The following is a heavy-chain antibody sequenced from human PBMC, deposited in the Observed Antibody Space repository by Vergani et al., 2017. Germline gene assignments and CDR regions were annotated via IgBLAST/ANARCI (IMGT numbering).Heavy chain of an antibody. CDR2: ISYDGSNK. Sequence: QVQLVESGGGVVQPGRSLRLSCAASGFTFSSYGMHWVRQAPGKGLEWVAGISYDGSNKYYADTVKGRFTISRDNSKNTLYLQMNSLRAAETAVYYWARETVALRHYGMDVWGQGTTVTVSS. J-gene: IGHJ6*02. D-gene: IGHD2-15*01. CDR1: GFTFSSYG. CDR3: ARETVALRHYGMDV. V-gene: IGHV3-30*03.